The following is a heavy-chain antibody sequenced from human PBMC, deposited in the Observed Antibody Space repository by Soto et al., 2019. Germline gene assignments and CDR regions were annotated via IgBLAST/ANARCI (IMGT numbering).Heavy chain of an antibody. Sequence: ASVKGSCKVSGYSLTELSMHWVRQAPGKGLEWMGGFDPEDGETIYAQKFQGRVTMTEDTSTDTAYMELSSLRSEDTAVYYCATDLRSGSWYDFGLWGFGPWGQGTLVTVSS. CDR3: ATDLRSGSWYDFGLWGFGP. CDR1: GYSLTELS. V-gene: IGHV1-24*01. D-gene: IGHD6-13*01. J-gene: IGHJ5*02. CDR2: FDPEDGET.